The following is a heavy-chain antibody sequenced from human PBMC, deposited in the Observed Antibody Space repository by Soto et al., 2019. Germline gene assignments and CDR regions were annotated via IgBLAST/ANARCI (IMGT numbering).Heavy chain of an antibody. D-gene: IGHD5-18*01. V-gene: IGHV3-23*01. CDR1: GFTFSSYA. Sequence: PGGSLRLSCAASGFTFSSYAMSWVRQAPGKGLEWVSGISGSGGSTHYADSVKGRFTISRDNSKNTWYLQMNSLRAEDTAFFYLAKGGVGYSYGYYFDYWGQGTLVTVSS. CDR3: AKGGVGYSYGYYFDY. J-gene: IGHJ4*02. CDR2: ISGSGGST.